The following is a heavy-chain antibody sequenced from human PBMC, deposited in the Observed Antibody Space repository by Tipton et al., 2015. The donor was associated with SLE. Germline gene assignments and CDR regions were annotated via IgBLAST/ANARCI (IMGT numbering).Heavy chain of an antibody. D-gene: IGHD6-19*01. CDR3: ARDHYSIGSFDI. CDR2: IYTSGST. V-gene: IGHV4-61*02. J-gene: IGHJ3*02. CDR1: GVSISSGCYY. Sequence: TLSLTCTVSGVSISSGCYYWSWIRQPAGKGLEWIGRIYTSGSTNYNPSLKSRVTISVDTSKNQFSLKLSSVTAADTAVYYCARDHYSIGSFDIWGQGTLVTVSS.